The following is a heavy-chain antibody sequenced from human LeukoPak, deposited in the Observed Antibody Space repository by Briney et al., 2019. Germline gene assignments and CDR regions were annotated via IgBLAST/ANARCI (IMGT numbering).Heavy chain of an antibody. Sequence: GGSLRLSCAASGFTFSSYAMSWVRHAPGKGLERVSAISGSGGSKYYEDSVKGRFTISRDNSKNTLYLQMHSLRAEDTAVYYCAKELSDLTIFGVVPYFDYWGQGTLVTVSS. CDR1: GFTFSSYA. V-gene: IGHV3-23*01. CDR3: AKELSDLTIFGVVPYFDY. J-gene: IGHJ4*02. CDR2: ISGSGGSK. D-gene: IGHD3-3*01.